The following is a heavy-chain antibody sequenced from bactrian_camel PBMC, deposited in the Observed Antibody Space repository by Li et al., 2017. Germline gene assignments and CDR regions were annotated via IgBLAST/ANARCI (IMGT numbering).Heavy chain of an antibody. V-gene: IGHV3S54*01. CDR1: GSAYISGTAC. CDR3: AADLGWCGSRPLQREFRN. Sequence: HVQLVESGGGTVQAGGSLTLSCAASGSAYISGTACLGWFRQVPGKEREGVAAIAPASGMTFYSDSVKGRFTISHVNANSSLILQMNSLKPEDTAVYYCAADLGWCGSRPLQREFRNWGRGTQVTVS. J-gene: IGHJ4*01. D-gene: IGHD2*01. CDR2: IAPASGMT.